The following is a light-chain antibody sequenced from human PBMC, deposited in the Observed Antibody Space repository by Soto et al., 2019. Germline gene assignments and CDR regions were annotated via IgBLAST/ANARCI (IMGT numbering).Light chain of an antibody. CDR1: RSVSSY. J-gene: IGKJ5*01. V-gene: IGKV3-11*01. CDR3: QQRNNWPPFT. CDR2: DAS. Sequence: EIVLTQSPATLSLSPGERATLSCRASRSVSSYLAWYQQKPGQGPRLLIYDASNRATGIPARFSGSGSGTDFTLTISSLEPEDSAVYYCQQRNNWPPFTFGQGTRLEIK.